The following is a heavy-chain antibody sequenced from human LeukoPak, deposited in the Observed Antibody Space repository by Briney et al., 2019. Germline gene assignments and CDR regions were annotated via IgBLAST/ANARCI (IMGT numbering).Heavy chain of an antibody. J-gene: IGHJ6*03. D-gene: IGHD1-26*01. CDR3: ARGYSGSYWVNYYYYYYMDV. V-gene: IGHV1-8*01. CDR2: MNPNSGNT. Sequence: GASVKVSCKASGYTFTSHDINWVRQATGQGLEWMGWMNPNSGNTGYAQKFQGRVTMTRNTSISTAYMELGSLRSEDTAVCYCARGYSGSYWVNYYYYYYMDVWGKGTTVTVSS. CDR1: GYTFTSHD.